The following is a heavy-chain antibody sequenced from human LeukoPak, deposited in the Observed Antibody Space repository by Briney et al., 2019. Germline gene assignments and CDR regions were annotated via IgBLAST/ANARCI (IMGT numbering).Heavy chain of an antibody. CDR1: GYTFTSYD. CDR2: MNPNSGNT. CDR3: AGVAPKYYYGSGSLTLKY. D-gene: IGHD3-10*01. Sequence: GASVKVSCKASGYTFTSYDINWVRQAPGQGLEWMGWMNPNSGNTGYAQKFQGRVTMTRNTSISTAYMELSSLRSEDTAVYYCAGVAPKYYYGSGSLTLKYWGQGTLVTVSS. V-gene: IGHV1-8*01. J-gene: IGHJ4*02.